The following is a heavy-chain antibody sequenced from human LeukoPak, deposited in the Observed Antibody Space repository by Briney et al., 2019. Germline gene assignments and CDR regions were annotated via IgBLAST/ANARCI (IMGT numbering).Heavy chain of an antibody. CDR1: GYTFTGYY. CDR2: INPNSGGT. CDR3: ARGQIAVAPMNTWFDP. J-gene: IGHJ5*02. Sequence: ASVKVSCKASGYTFTGYYMHWVRQAPGQGLEWMGWINPNSGGTNYAQKFQGRVTMTRDTSISTAYMELSRLRSDDTAVYYCARGQIAVAPMNTWFDPWGQGTLVTVPS. V-gene: IGHV1-2*02. D-gene: IGHD6-19*01.